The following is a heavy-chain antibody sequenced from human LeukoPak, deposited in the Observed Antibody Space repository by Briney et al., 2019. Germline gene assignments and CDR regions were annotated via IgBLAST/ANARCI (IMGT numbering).Heavy chain of an antibody. CDR2: IYHSGST. CDR1: GGSISSGGYY. J-gene: IGHJ4*02. Sequence: SSETLSLTCTVSGGSISSGGYYWSWIRQPPGKGLEWIGYIYHSGSTYYNPSLKSRVTISVDRSKNQFSLKLSSVTAADTAVYYCARASLAEVADYWGQGTLVTVSS. CDR3: ARASLAEVADY. V-gene: IGHV4-30-2*01. D-gene: IGHD2-15*01.